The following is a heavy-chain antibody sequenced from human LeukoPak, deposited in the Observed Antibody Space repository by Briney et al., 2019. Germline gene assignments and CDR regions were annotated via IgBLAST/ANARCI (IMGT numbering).Heavy chain of an antibody. Sequence: PSETLSLTCTVSGGSISSGRYYWSWIRQHPGKGLEWIGYIYYSRSTYYNPSLKSRVTISVDTSKNQFSLKLSSVTAADTAAYYCARERNGEAFDYWGQGTLVTVSS. D-gene: IGHD1-1*01. CDR3: ARERNGEAFDY. J-gene: IGHJ4*02. CDR2: IYYSRST. V-gene: IGHV4-31*03. CDR1: GGSISSGRYY.